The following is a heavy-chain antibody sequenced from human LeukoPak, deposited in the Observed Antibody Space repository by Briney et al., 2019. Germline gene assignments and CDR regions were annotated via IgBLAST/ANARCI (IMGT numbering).Heavy chain of an antibody. CDR1: GFTFSSYG. Sequence: GGSLRLSCAASGFTFSSYGMSWVRQAPGKGLEWVSAISGSGGSTYYADSVKGRFTISRDNSKNTLYLQMNSLRAEDTAVYYCAKDPRFGGQQLYNWFDPWGQGTLVTVSS. CDR2: ISGSGGST. J-gene: IGHJ5*02. D-gene: IGHD6-13*01. V-gene: IGHV3-23*01. CDR3: AKDPRFGGQQLYNWFDP.